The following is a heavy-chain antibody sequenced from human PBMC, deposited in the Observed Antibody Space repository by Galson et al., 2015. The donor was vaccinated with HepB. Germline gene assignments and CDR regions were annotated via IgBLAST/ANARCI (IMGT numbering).Heavy chain of an antibody. Sequence: LRLSCAASGFTFSSYLMSWVRQAPGKGLEWVANIKQDGSEKYYVDSVKGRFTMSRDNAKNSLYLQMNSLRAEDTAVYYCARDLYRTSSGVYEYYYMDVWGKGTTVTVSS. D-gene: IGHD6-6*01. J-gene: IGHJ6*03. V-gene: IGHV3-7*03. CDR2: IKQDGSEK. CDR1: GFTFSSYL. CDR3: ARDLYRTSSGVYEYYYMDV.